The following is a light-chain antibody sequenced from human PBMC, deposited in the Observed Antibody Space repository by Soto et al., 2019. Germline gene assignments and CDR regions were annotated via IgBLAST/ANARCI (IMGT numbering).Light chain of an antibody. Sequence: QSVLTQPASVSGSPGQSITISCTGTSSDVGGYNYVSWYQQHPGKAPKLMIYDVSNRPSGVSNRFSGSKSGNTASLTISGLQAEDEFDYYCSSYTSSSTANYVFGTGTKVTVL. CDR3: SSYTSSSTANYV. CDR2: DVS. V-gene: IGLV2-14*01. CDR1: SSDVGGYNY. J-gene: IGLJ1*01.